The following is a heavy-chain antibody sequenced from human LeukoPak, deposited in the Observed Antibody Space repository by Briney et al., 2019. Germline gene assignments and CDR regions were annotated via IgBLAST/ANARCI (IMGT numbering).Heavy chain of an antibody. CDR2: ISTDSGNT. V-gene: IGHV1-18*01. CDR3: ARRSGTFTAFDY. Sequence: ASVKVSCKASNYTFTSFGISWVRQAPGQGLEYMGWISTDSGNTNYVQKLQGRVTMTTDTSTTTAYMELRSLTSDDTAVYYCARRSGTFTAFDYWGQGTLVTVSS. D-gene: IGHD1-26*01. CDR1: NYTFTSFG. J-gene: IGHJ4*02.